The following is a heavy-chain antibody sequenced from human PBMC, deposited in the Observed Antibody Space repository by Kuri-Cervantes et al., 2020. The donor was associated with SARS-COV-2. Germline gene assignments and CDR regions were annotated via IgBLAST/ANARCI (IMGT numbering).Heavy chain of an antibody. Sequence: PTLLKPTQTLTLTCTFSGFSPSTSGLCVSWIRQPTGKALEWLARIDWDDDKHYSRSLKTRLTNSKDTSKNQVVLTMTNMDPVDTATYYCARIVGYGSGFYGMDVWGQGTTVTVSS. CDR1: GFSPSTSGLC. J-gene: IGHJ6*02. CDR3: ARIVGYGSGFYGMDV. V-gene: IGHV2-70*11. CDR2: IDWDDDK. D-gene: IGHD3-10*01.